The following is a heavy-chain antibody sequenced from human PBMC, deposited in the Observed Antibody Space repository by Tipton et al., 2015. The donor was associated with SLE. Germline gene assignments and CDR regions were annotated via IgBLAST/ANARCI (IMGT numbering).Heavy chain of an antibody. CDR3: ARELDTFDI. Sequence: LRLSCTVSGASISSYSWSWIRQPPGKGLEWIGFMYYSGTTNYNPSLKSRVTISVDTSKNQFSLRLSSVTAADTAVYYCARELDTFDIWGQGTMVTVSS. CDR1: GASISSYS. J-gene: IGHJ3*02. V-gene: IGHV4-59*12. CDR2: MYYSGTT.